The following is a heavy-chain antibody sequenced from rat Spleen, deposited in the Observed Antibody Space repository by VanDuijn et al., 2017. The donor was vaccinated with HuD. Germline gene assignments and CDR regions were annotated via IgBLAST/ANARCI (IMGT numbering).Heavy chain of an antibody. J-gene: IGHJ2*01. D-gene: IGHD1-2*01. CDR1: DYSITSNY. CDR3: AKWAARDYFDY. CDR2: ITYSGDT. V-gene: IGHV3-1*01. Sequence: EMQLQESGPGLVNPSQSLSLTCSVTDYSITSNYWGWIRKFPGDKMEWMGYITYSGDTTCNPSLRSRISITRDTSNNQFFLQLNSVTTDDTATYSCAKWAARDYFDYWGQGLMVTVSS.